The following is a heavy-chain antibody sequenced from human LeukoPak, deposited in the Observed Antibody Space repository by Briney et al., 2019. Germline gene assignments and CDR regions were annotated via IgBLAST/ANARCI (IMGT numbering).Heavy chain of an antibody. CDR2: IIPIFGTT. V-gene: IGHV1-69*13. J-gene: IGHJ6*03. D-gene: IGHD1/OR15-1a*01. Sequence: GASVKLSCKASGGTFSSYAISWVRQAPGQGLEWMGGIIPIFGTTNYAQTFQGRVTITADESTSTAYMELSSLRSEDTAVYFCATSHYCSYWDNGPHYYYYYMDVWGKGTTVTVSS. CDR3: ATSHYCSYWDNGPHYYYYYMDV. CDR1: GGTFSSYA.